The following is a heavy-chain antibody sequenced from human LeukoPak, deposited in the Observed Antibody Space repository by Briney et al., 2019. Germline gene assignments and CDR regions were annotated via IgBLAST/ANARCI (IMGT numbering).Heavy chain of an antibody. D-gene: IGHD3-10*01. J-gene: IGHJ4*02. Sequence: SQTLSLTCAISGDSVSSNSATWNWIRQSPSRGLEWLGRTYYRSKWYNDYAVSVKSRITIDPDTSKNQFSLQLNSVTPEDTAVYYCARDKQWFGESPLDYWGQGTLVTVSS. CDR1: GDSVSSNSAT. V-gene: IGHV6-1*01. CDR3: ARDKQWFGESPLDY. CDR2: TYYRSKWYN.